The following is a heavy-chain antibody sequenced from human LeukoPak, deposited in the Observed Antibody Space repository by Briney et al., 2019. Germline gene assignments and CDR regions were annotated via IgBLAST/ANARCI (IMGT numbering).Heavy chain of an antibody. V-gene: IGHV1-69*13. CDR1: GGTFSSYA. CDR2: IIPIFGTA. Sequence: ASVKVSCKASGGTFSSYAISWVRQAPRQGLEWMGGIIPIFGTANYAQKFQGRVTITADESTGTAYMELSSLRSEDTAVYYCARETQLERHAFDIWGQGTMVTVSS. CDR3: ARETQLERHAFDI. J-gene: IGHJ3*02. D-gene: IGHD1-1*01.